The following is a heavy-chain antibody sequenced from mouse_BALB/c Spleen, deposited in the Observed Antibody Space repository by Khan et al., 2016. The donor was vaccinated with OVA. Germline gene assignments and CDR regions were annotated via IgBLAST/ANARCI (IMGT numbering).Heavy chain of an antibody. J-gene: IGHJ2*01. CDR1: GYTFTSYV. D-gene: IGHD2-12*01. CDR2: IYPFNDDT. Sequence: VQLQQSGPELVKPGASVKMSCKASGYTFTSYVMHWVMQKPGQGLEWIGYIYPFNDDTKYNEKFKGKATLTSDKSSSTAYMELSGLTTEDSAVYFCAKNYSSDVYFDFWGQGTTLTVSS. CDR3: AKNYSSDVYFDF. V-gene: IGHV1S136*01.